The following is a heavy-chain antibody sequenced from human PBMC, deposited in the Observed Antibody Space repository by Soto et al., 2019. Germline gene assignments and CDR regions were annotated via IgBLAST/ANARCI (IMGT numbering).Heavy chain of an antibody. Sequence: PGGSLRLSCAASGFTFSSYAMSRVRQAPGKGLEWVSAISGSGGSTYYAESVKGRFTISRDNSKNTLYLQMNSLRAEDTAVYYFVKDGRSSVVVIAVTPYFVYWGQGTLVTVFS. CDR1: GFTFSSYA. V-gene: IGHV3-23*01. CDR2: ISGSGGST. J-gene: IGHJ4*02. CDR3: VKDGRSSVVVIAVTPYFVY. D-gene: IGHD2-15*01.